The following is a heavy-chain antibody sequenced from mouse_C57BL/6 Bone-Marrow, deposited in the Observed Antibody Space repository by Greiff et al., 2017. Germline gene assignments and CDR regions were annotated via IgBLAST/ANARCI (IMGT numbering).Heavy chain of an antibody. Sequence: QVQLQQPGAELVKPGASVKMSCKASGYTFTSYWITWVKQRPGQGLEWIGDIYPGSGSTNYNEKFKSKATLTVDTSSSTAYMQLSSLTSEDSAVYYWARPDYSNCWYFDVWGRGTTVTVSA. D-gene: IGHD2-5*01. J-gene: IGHJ1*03. CDR1: GYTFTSYW. CDR2: IYPGSGST. V-gene: IGHV1-55*01. CDR3: ARPDYSNCWYFDV.